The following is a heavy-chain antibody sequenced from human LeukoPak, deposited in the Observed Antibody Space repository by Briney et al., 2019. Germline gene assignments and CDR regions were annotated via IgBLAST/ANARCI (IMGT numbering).Heavy chain of an antibody. V-gene: IGHV4-34*01. CDR1: GGSFSGYY. J-gene: IGHJ4*02. CDR3: ARGPHYDFWSGYYIDY. D-gene: IGHD3-3*01. Sequence: SETLSLTCAVYGGSFSGYYWSWIRQPPGKGLEWIGEINHSGSTNYNPSLKSRVTISVDTSKNQFSLKLSSVTAADTAVYYRARGPHYDFWSGYYIDYWGQGTLVTVSS. CDR2: INHSGST.